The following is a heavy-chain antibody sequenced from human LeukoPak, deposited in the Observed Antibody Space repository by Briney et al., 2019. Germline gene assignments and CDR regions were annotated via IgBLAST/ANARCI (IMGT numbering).Heavy chain of an antibody. CDR1: GFTFSTYD. Sequence: PGGSLRLSCAASGFTFSTYDMNWVRQAPGKGLEWVSCSSGSSGAISYAGSVKGRFTISRDNAKNSLYLQMNSLRVEDTAVYYCARRFDLWGQGTLVTVSS. CDR2: SSGSSGAI. J-gene: IGHJ5*02. CDR3: ARRFDL. V-gene: IGHV3-48*01.